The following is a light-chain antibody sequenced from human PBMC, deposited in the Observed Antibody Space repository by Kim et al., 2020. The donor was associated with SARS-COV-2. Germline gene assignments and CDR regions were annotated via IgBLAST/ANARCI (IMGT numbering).Light chain of an antibody. J-gene: IGKJ3*01. CDR3: QQLNAYPPFT. CDR2: AAS. CDR1: QGISSF. Sequence: SVGDRVTITCRASQGISSFLAWYQQKPGKAPKLLIYAASTLQSGVPSRFSGRGSGTEFTLTISSLQPEDFATYYCQQLNAYPPFTFGPGTKVDIK. V-gene: IGKV1-9*01.